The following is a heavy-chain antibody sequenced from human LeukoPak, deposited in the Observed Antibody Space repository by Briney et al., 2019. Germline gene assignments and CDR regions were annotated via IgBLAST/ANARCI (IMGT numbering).Heavy chain of an antibody. CDR3: AKDMGQWLVTRGLFDY. CDR2: ISGSGGAT. J-gene: IGHJ4*02. Sequence: GGTLRLSCAASGFTFNTYGMSWVRQAPGKGLEWVSGISGSGGATYYADSVKGRFTISRDNAKNSLYLQMNSLRAEDTALYYCAKDMGQWLVTRGLFDYWGQGTLVTVSS. V-gene: IGHV3-23*01. CDR1: GFTFNTYG. D-gene: IGHD6-19*01.